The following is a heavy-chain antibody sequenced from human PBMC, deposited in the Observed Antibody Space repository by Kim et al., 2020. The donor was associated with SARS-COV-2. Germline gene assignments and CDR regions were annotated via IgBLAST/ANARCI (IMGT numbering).Heavy chain of an antibody. CDR3: AREVGDRYNGNDKHWFYP. Sequence: GGSLRLSCAASGFTFSSYCMSWVRQAPGKGLEWVANIKQDGSAKYYVDSVKGRFTISRDNAKNSLYLQMNSLRAEDTAVYYCAREVGDRYNGNDKHWFYPSGHGEPVTVSS. V-gene: IGHV3-7*01. J-gene: IGHJ5*02. CDR2: IKQDGSAK. D-gene: IGHD1-20*01. CDR1: GFTFSSYC.